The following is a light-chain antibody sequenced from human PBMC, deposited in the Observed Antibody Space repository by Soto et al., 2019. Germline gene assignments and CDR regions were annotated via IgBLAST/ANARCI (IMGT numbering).Light chain of an antibody. CDR2: GAS. CDR1: ESISSK. J-gene: IGKJ5*01. V-gene: IGKV3-15*01. CDR3: QQYNKWFSIS. Sequence: EIVMTQSPATLSVSPGERAILSCRASESISSKLGWYQQRPGQAPRLLIYGASIRATGIPTRFSGSESGTEFTLTISSLQSEDSAVYYCQQYNKWFSISFGQVTRLEIK.